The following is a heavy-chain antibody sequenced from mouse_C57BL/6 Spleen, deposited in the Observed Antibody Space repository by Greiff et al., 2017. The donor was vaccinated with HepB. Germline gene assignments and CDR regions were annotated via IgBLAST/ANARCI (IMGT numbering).Heavy chain of an antibody. CDR1: GYAFSSYW. D-gene: IGHD4-1*01. CDR2: IYPGDGDT. J-gene: IGHJ2*01. CDR3: ARGGSITGVFDY. Sequence: VHLVESGAELVKPGASVKISCKASGYAFSSYWMNWVKQRPGKGLEWIGQIYPGDGDTNYNGKFKGKATLTADKSSSTAYMQLSSLTSEDSAVYFCARGGSITGVFDYWGQGTTLTVSS. V-gene: IGHV1-80*01.